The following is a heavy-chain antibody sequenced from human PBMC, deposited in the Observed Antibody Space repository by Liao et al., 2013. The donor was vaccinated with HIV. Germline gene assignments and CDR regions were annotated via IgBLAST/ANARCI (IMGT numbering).Heavy chain of an antibody. CDR3: ARDVVNWFDP. CDR2: IYSSGST. J-gene: IGHJ5*02. CDR1: GGSLSSGGYY. V-gene: IGHV4-61*02. D-gene: IGHD2-15*01. Sequence: QVQLQESGPGLVKPSQTLSLTCTVSGGSLSSGGYYWSWIRQPAGKGLEWIGRIYSSGSTNYNPSLKSRVTISLDTSKHQFSLRLSSVTATDTAVYYCARDVVNWFDPWGRGPWSPSPQ.